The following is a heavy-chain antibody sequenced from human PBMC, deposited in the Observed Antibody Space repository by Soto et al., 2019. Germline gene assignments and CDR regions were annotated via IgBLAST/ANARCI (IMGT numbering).Heavy chain of an antibody. V-gene: IGHV4-59*08. CDR1: GGSISSYY. CDR3: ARLYDILTGFIDY. J-gene: IGHJ4*02. D-gene: IGHD3-9*01. CDR2: IYYSGST. Sequence: SETLSLTRTVSGGSISSYYWSWIRQPPGKGLEWIGYIYYSGSTYYNPSLKSRVTISVDTSKNQFSLKLSSVTAADTAVYYCARLYDILTGFIDYWGQGTLVNVSS.